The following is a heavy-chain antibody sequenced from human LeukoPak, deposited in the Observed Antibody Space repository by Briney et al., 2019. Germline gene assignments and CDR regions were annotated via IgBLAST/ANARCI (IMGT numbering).Heavy chain of an antibody. CDR3: ARRVARHDAFDI. V-gene: IGHV1-2*02. Sequence: GASVKVSCEASGYTFTGYYMHWVRQAPGQGLEWMGWINPNSGGTNYALKLQGRVTMTRDTSISTAYMELSRLRSDDTAVYYCARRVARHDAFDIWGQGTMVTVSS. J-gene: IGHJ3*02. D-gene: IGHD2-15*01. CDR2: INPNSGGT. CDR1: GYTFTGYY.